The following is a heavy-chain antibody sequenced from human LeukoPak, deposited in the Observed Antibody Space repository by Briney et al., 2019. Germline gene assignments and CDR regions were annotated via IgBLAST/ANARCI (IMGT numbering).Heavy chain of an antibody. CDR2: IYSGGGT. V-gene: IGHV3-66*01. CDR1: GLTVSSNY. J-gene: IGHJ4*02. CDR3: ARASFWFDYSGYYFDY. D-gene: IGHD2-15*01. Sequence: PGGSLRLSCAASGLTVSSNYMSWVRQAPGKGLEWVSVIYSGGGTYYADSVKGRFTISRDNSKNTVYLQMNSLRAEDTAVYYCARASFWFDYSGYYFDYWGQGTLVTVSS.